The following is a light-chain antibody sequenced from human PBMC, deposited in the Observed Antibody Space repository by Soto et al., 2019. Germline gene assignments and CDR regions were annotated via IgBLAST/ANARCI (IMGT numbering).Light chain of an antibody. CDR3: QVWDSSGDHVV. CDR2: YDS. J-gene: IGLJ2*01. V-gene: IGLV3-21*04. Sequence: SYELTQPPSVSVAPGKTATITCGGNNSGSKRVHWYQQRPGQAPVLVISYDSDRPSGIPERFSGSNSGNTATLTISRVEAGDEADYYCQVWDSSGDHVVFGGGTKLTVL. CDR1: NSGSKR.